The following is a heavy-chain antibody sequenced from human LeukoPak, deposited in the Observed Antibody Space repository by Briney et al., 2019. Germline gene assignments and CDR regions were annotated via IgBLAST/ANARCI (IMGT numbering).Heavy chain of an antibody. CDR1: GGSISNYY. CDR3: ARTSARGAQFDY. CDR2: IYASGST. Sequence: SETLSLTCTVSGGSISNYYWSWIRQPAGMGLKWIGRIYASGSTNYNPSLKSRATMSVDTSNNQFSLSLSSVTAADTAVYYCARTSARGAQFDYWGQGTLVTVSS. J-gene: IGHJ4*02. V-gene: IGHV4-4*07. D-gene: IGHD3-10*01.